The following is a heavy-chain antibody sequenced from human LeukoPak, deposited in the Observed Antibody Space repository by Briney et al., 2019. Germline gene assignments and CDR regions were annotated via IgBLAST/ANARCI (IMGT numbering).Heavy chain of an antibody. V-gene: IGHV3-30*02. CDR2: IRYDGSNK. J-gene: IGHJ5*02. CDR3: AKDTTPPKAGFDP. Sequence: GGSLRLSCAASGFTFRSYGMHWVRQAPGKGLEWVAFIRYDGSNKYYADSVKGRFTISRDNSKYTLYLQMNSLRAEDTSIYCCAKDTTPPKAGFDPWGEGTLVTVSS. CDR1: GFTFRSYG. D-gene: IGHD1-14*01.